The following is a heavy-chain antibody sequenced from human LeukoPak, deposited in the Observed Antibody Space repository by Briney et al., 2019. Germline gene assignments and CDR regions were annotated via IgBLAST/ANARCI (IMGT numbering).Heavy chain of an antibody. J-gene: IGHJ6*03. V-gene: IGHV4-59*01. Sequence: PSETLSLTCTVSGGSISSYYWSWIRQPPGKGLERIGYIYYSGSTNYNPSLKSRVTISVDTSKNQFSLKLSSVTAADTAVYYCARDRDYYYYMDVWGKGTTVTVSS. CDR1: GGSISSYY. CDR3: ARDRDYYYYMDV. CDR2: IYYSGST.